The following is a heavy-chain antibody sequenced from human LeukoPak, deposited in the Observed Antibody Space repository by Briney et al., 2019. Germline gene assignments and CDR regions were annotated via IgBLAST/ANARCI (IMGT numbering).Heavy chain of an antibody. CDR1: GFPFRSFS. CDR3: ARDQIYCTGGFCYFDY. Sequence: PGGSLRLSCVASGFPFRSFSRNWVRQAPGKGLEWVSSISSSSTYIYYADSVKGRFTISRDNAKNTLYLQMNSLRAEDTAVYYCARDQIYCTGGFCYFDYWGQGTLVTVSS. J-gene: IGHJ4*02. V-gene: IGHV3-21*01. D-gene: IGHD2-8*02. CDR2: ISSSSTYI.